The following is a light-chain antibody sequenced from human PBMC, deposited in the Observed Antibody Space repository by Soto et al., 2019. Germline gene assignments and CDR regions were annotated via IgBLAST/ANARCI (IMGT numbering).Light chain of an antibody. CDR2: DAS. CDR1: QSISSW. Sequence: DIQITQSPSTLSASVGDRVTITCRASQSISSWLAWYQQKPGKAPKLLIYDASSLESGVPSRFSGSGSGTEFALTISSLQPDDFATYYCQQYNNYSPAFGQGTKVEIK. CDR3: QQYNNYSPA. V-gene: IGKV1-5*01. J-gene: IGKJ1*01.